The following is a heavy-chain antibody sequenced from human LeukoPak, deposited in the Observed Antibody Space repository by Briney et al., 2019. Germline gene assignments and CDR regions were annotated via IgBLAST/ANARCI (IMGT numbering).Heavy chain of an antibody. Sequence: GSLRLSCAASGFTSSSYAMSWVRQAPGKGLEWVSAISGSGGSTYYADSVKGRFTISRDNSKNTLYLQMNSLRAEDTAVYYCAKDRSGSYRGDAFDIWGQGTMVTVSS. CDR1: GFTSSSYA. CDR2: ISGSGGST. V-gene: IGHV3-23*01. J-gene: IGHJ3*02. D-gene: IGHD1-26*01. CDR3: AKDRSGSYRGDAFDI.